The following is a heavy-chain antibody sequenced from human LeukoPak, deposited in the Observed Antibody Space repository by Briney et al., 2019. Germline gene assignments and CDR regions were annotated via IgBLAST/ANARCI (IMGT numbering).Heavy chain of an antibody. CDR3: AKVGRSGGPDFDY. V-gene: IGHV3-30*18. J-gene: IGHJ4*02. CDR2: ISYDGSNK. CDR1: GFTFSSYG. Sequence: TGGSLRLSCAASGFTFSSYGMHWVRQAPGKGLEWVAVISYDGSNKYYADSVKGRFTISRDNSKNTLYLQMNSLRAEDTAVYYCAKVGRSGGPDFDYWGQGTLVTVSS. D-gene: IGHD6-19*01.